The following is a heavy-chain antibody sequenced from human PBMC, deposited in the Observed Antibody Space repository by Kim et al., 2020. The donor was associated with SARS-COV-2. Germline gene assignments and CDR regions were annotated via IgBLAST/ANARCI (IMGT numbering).Heavy chain of an antibody. Sequence: GNTKYSPRCQGRVALTRDTSGNTAYMDLSSLASEDTAVYFCARDRQQPDYWGQGTLVTVSS. J-gene: IGHJ4*02. CDR3: ARDRQQPDY. D-gene: IGHD5-18*01. CDR2: GNT. V-gene: IGHV1-3*01.